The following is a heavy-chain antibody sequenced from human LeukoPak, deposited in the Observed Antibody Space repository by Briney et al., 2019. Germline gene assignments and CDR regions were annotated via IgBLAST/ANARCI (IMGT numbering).Heavy chain of an antibody. CDR3: ARETGSGHYGDYVLDY. J-gene: IGHJ4*02. D-gene: IGHD4-17*01. Sequence: ASVKVSCKASGYTFTSYYMHWVRQALGQGLEWMGIINPSGGSTSYAQKFQGRVTMTRDTSTSTVYMELSSLRSEDTAVYYCARETGSGHYGDYVLDYWGQGTLVTVSS. CDR1: GYTFTSYY. V-gene: IGHV1-46*01. CDR2: INPSGGST.